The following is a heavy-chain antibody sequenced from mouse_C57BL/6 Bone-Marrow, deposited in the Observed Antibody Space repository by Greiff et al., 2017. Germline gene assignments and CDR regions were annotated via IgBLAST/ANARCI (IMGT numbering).Heavy chain of an antibody. CDR3: AIRTAQTSDC. Sequence: EVQGVESGGDLVKPGGSLKLSCAASGFTFSSYGMSWVRQTPDKRLEWVATISSGGSYTYYPDSVKGRFTISRDNTKNTPYLQMSSLKSEDTAMYYCAIRTAQTSDCWGQGTTLTVSS. J-gene: IGHJ2*01. CDR2: ISSGGSYT. V-gene: IGHV5-6*01. D-gene: IGHD3-2*02. CDR1: GFTFSSYG.